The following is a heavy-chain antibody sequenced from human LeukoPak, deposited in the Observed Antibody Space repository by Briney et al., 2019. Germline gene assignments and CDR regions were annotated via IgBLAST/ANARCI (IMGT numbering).Heavy chain of an antibody. CDR1: GGSISSGDYY. D-gene: IGHD2-2*02. CDR3: AREGGYCSSTSCYSGENNWFDP. J-gene: IGHJ5*02. V-gene: IGHV4-30-4*01. Sequence: PSETLSLTCTVSGGSISSGDYYWSWIRQPPGKGLEWIGYIYYSGSTYYNPSLKSRVTISVDTSKNQFSLKLSSVTAADTAVYYCAREGGYCSSTSCYSGENNWFDPWGQGTLVTVSS. CDR2: IYYSGST.